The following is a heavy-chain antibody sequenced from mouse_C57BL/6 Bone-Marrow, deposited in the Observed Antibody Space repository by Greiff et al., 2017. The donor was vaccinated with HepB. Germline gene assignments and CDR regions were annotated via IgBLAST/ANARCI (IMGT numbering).Heavy chain of an antibody. V-gene: IGHV5-9-1*02. Sequence: EVKVEESGEGLVKPGGSLKLSCAASGFTFSSYAMSWVRQTPEKRLEWVAYISSGGDYIYYADTVKGRFTISRDNARNTLYLQMSSLKSEDTAMYYCTDYSNYKFAYWGQGTLVTVSA. CDR1: GFTFSSYA. CDR2: ISSGGDYI. CDR3: TDYSNYKFAY. D-gene: IGHD2-5*01. J-gene: IGHJ3*01.